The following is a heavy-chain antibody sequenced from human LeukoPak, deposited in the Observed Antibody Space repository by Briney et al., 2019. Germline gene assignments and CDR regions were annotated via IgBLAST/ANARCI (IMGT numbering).Heavy chain of an antibody. Sequence: GGSLRLSCAASGFTFSNYWMSWVRQAPGKGLEWVANIRQDGGEESYVDSVKGRFTISRDNAKNSLDLQMKSLRAEDTAAYYCAREPESKWGDYAEFFYYYYMDVWGKGTTVIVSS. CDR2: IRQDGGEE. V-gene: IGHV3-7*01. CDR1: GFTFSNYW. J-gene: IGHJ6*03. CDR3: AREPESKWGDYAEFFYYYYMDV. D-gene: IGHD4-17*01.